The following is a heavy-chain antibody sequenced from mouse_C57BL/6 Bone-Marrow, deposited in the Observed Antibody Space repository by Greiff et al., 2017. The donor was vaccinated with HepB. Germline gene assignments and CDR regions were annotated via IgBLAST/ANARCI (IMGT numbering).Heavy chain of an antibody. D-gene: IGHD1-1*01. J-gene: IGHJ2*01. V-gene: IGHV5-17*01. CDR3: ATSITTVEDY. Sequence: EVKVVESGGGLVKPGGSLKLSCAASGFTFSDYGMHWVRQAPEKGLEWVAYISSGSSTIYYADTVKGRFTISRDNAKNTLFLQMTSLRSEDTAMYYCATSITTVEDYWGQGTTLTVSS. CDR1: GFTFSDYG. CDR2: ISSGSSTI.